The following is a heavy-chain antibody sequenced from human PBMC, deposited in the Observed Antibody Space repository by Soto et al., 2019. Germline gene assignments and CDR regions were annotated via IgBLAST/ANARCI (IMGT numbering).Heavy chain of an antibody. J-gene: IGHJ4*02. D-gene: IGHD2-2*02. CDR3: VSPYCSSGSCYIAY. CDR2: IYYGGST. CDR1: GGSISRSSYY. V-gene: IGHV4-39*01. Sequence: SETLSLTCTVSGGSISRSSYYWGWIRQPPGKGLEWIGSIYYGGSTYHNPSLKSRVTISVDTSKNQFSLKLSSVTAADTAVYYCVSPYCSSGSCYIAYWGQGTLVTVSS.